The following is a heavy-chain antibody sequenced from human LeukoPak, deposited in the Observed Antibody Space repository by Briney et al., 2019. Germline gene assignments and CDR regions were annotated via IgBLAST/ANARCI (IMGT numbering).Heavy chain of an antibody. CDR3: ARGTQYYYDSSGYQGFDY. CDR2: IYYSGST. Sequence: PSETLSLTXTVSGGSISSYYWSWIRQPPGKGLEWIGYIYYSGSTNYNPSLKSRVTISVDTSKNQFSLKLSSVTAADTAVYYCARGTQYYYDSSGYQGFDYWGQGTLVTVSS. D-gene: IGHD3-22*01. V-gene: IGHV4-59*01. CDR1: GGSISSYY. J-gene: IGHJ4*02.